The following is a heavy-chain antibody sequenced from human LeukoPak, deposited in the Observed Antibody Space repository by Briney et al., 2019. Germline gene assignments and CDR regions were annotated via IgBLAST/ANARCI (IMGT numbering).Heavy chain of an antibody. Sequence: PGGSLRLSCAASGFTFSSYAMSWVRQAPGKGLEWVSAISGSGGSTYYADSVKGRFTISRDNSKNTLYLQMNSLRAEDTAVYYCAKNPLLWFGPPSEYYFDYWGQRTLVTVSS. CDR1: GFTFSSYA. J-gene: IGHJ4*02. V-gene: IGHV3-23*01. CDR2: ISGSGGST. D-gene: IGHD3-10*01. CDR3: AKNPLLWFGPPSEYYFDY.